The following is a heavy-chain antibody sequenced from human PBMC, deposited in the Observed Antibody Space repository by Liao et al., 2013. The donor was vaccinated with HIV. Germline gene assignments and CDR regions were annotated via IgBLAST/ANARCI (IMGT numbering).Heavy chain of an antibody. J-gene: IGHJ3*02. V-gene: IGHV4-61*02. D-gene: IGHD5-12*01. CDR2: IHSSGNT. CDR3: ARVIINSPGSSGYHYLYKMGGFDI. Sequence: QVLLQESGPGLVKPSQTLSLTCTVSGGSIRSETYYWSWIRQPAGKGLEYIGRIHSSGNTKYNPSLKSRVTISVDTSKNQFSLNLSSVTAADTAVYYCARVIINSPGSSGYHYLYKMGGFDIWGHGTMVTVSA. CDR1: GGSIRSETYY.